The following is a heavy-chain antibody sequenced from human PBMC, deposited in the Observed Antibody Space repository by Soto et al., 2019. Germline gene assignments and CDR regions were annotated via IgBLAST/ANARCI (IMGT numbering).Heavy chain of an antibody. CDR1: GSIFTGYG. J-gene: IGHJ4*02. Sequence: QVHLVQSGGAVAQPGGSLTLSCTASGSIFTGYGMHWVRQAPGQGLEWVAVIWFDGRNKYYADSVKGRFTISRDNSKNRLSLQMNSLRFGDTAVYYCTRDRIGGAAFRGYLEYWGQGTLVVVGS. V-gene: IGHV3-33*01. CDR3: TRDRIGGAAFRGYLEY. D-gene: IGHD2-15*01. CDR2: IWFDGRNK.